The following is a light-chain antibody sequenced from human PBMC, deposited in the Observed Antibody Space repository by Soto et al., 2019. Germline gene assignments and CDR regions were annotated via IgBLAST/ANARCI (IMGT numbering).Light chain of an antibody. CDR3: QQYDNLILT. J-gene: IGKJ4*01. Sequence: DIPMTQSPSSLSASLGDSVTITCQASHDISNYLNWYQHKPGKAPKLLIYDSSNLEAGVPSRFSGSGSGTDFVFTISSLQPEDIATYYCQQYDNLILTFGGGTKVEIK. CDR2: DSS. CDR1: HDISNY. V-gene: IGKV1-33*01.